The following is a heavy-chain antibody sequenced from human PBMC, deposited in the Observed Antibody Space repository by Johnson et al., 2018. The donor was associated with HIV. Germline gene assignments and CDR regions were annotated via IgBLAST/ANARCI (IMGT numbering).Heavy chain of an antibody. Sequence: EVQLLESGGGLVQPGGSLRLSCAASGFTVSSNYMSWVRQAPGKGLEWVSVIYSGGSTYYADSVKGRFTISRDNSKNTLYLQMNSLRAEDTAVYYCARDRGQWLLGMSDAFDIWGQGTMVTVSS. CDR2: IYSGGST. CDR3: ARDRGQWLLGMSDAFDI. D-gene: IGHD3-22*01. J-gene: IGHJ3*02. V-gene: IGHV3-66*01. CDR1: GFTVSSNY.